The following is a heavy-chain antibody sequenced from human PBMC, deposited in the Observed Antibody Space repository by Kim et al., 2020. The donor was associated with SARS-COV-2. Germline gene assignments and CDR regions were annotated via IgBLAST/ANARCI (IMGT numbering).Heavy chain of an antibody. D-gene: IGHD3-10*01. CDR1: GYTFTSYY. J-gene: IGHJ5*02. CDR3: ARIGGYYGSGSYPADNWFDP. Sequence: ASVKVSCKASGYTFTSYYMHWVRQAPGQGLEWMGIINPSGGSTSYAQKFQGRVTMTRDTSTSTVYMELSSLRSEDTAVYYCARIGGYYGSGSYPADNWFDPWGQGTLVTVSS. V-gene: IGHV1-46*01. CDR2: INPSGGST.